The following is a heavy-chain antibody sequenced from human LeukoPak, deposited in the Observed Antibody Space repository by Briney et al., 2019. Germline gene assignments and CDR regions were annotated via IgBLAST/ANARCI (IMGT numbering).Heavy chain of an antibody. CDR3: ASRMEAPGLDYYGMDV. Sequence: ASVTVSCKASGYTFTKYYMHWVRQAPGQGLEWMGIINPSGGSTTYAQKIQGRVTMTRDTSTSTVYMELSSLRSEDTAVYYCASRMEAPGLDYYGMDVWGQGTTVTVSS. V-gene: IGHV1-46*01. CDR2: INPSGGST. D-gene: IGHD1-1*01. J-gene: IGHJ6*02. CDR1: GYTFTKYY.